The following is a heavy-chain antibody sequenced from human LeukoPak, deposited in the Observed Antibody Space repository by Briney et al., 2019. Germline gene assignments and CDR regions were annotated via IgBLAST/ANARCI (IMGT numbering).Heavy chain of an antibody. V-gene: IGHV4-4*02. Sequence: PSGTLSLTCAVSGGSISSSNWWSWVRQPPGKGLEWIGEIYHSGSTNYNPSLKSRVTISVDTSKNQFSLKLSSVTAADTAVYYCARGFGVVSFDYWGQGTLVTVSS. CDR3: ARGFGVVSFDY. D-gene: IGHD3-3*01. CDR1: GGSISSSNW. CDR2: IYHSGST. J-gene: IGHJ4*02.